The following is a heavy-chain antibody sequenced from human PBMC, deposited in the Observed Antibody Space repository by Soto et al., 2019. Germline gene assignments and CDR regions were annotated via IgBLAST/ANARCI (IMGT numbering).Heavy chain of an antibody. CDR2: INHSGST. D-gene: IGHD6-19*01. V-gene: IGHV4-34*01. Sequence: SETLSLTCAVYGGSFSGYYWSWIRQPPGKGLEWIGEINHSGSTNYNPSLKSRVTISVDTSKNQFSLKLSSVTAADTAVYYCARGLKSVAGIGDYYYGMDVWGQGTTVTVSS. CDR1: GGSFSGYY. J-gene: IGHJ6*02. CDR3: ARGLKSVAGIGDYYYGMDV.